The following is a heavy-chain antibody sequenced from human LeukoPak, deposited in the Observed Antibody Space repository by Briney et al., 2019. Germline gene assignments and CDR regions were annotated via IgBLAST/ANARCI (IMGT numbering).Heavy chain of an antibody. CDR1: GFTVSSNY. J-gene: IGHJ4*02. V-gene: IGHV3-53*01. CDR3: ARSYSSSWRNYFDY. CDR2: IYSGGST. Sequence: GGSLRLSCAASGFTVSSNYMSWVRQAPGKGLEWVSVIYSGGSTYYADSVKGRFTISRDNSKNTLYLQMNSLRAEDTAVYYCARSYSSSWRNYFDYWGQGTLVTVSS. D-gene: IGHD6-13*01.